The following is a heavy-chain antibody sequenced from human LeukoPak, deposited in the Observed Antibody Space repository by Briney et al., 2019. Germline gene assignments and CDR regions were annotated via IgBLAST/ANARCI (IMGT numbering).Heavy chain of an antibody. CDR3: ARGAGGGYSYGYFDY. CDR2: IYTSGST. V-gene: IGHV4-61*02. J-gene: IGHJ4*02. CDR1: GGSISSGSYY. D-gene: IGHD5-18*01. Sequence: SETLSLTCTVSGGSISSGSYYWSWIRQPAGKGLEWIGRIYTSGSTNYNPSLKSRVTVSVDTSKNQFSLKLSSVTAADTAVYYCARGAGGGYSYGYFDYWGQGTLVTVSS.